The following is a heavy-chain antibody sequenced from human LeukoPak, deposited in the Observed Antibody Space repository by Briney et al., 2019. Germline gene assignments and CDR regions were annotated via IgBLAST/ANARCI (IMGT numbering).Heavy chain of an antibody. Sequence: GASVKVSCKASGYTFTGYYMHWVRQAPGQGFEWMGWINPNSGGTNYAQKFQGRVTMTRDTSISTAYMELSRLRSDDTAVYYCARDIIEDPHYYYYGMDVWGQGTTVTVSS. J-gene: IGHJ6*02. V-gene: IGHV1-2*02. D-gene: IGHD2/OR15-2a*01. CDR2: INPNSGGT. CDR1: GYTFTGYY. CDR3: ARDIIEDPHYYYYGMDV.